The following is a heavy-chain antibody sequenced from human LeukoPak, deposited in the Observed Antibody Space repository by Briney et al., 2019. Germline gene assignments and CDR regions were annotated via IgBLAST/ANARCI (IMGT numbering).Heavy chain of an antibody. V-gene: IGHV3-23*01. CDR3: AKVSYYYDSSGYYEGLFDY. D-gene: IGHD3-22*01. J-gene: IGHJ4*02. CDR1: GFTFSSYA. Sequence: PGGSLRLSCAASGFTFSSYAMSWVRQAPGKGLEGVSAISGSGGSTYYADSVKGRPTISRDNSKNTLYLQMNSLRAEDTAVYYCAKVSYYYDSSGYYEGLFDYWGQGTLVTVSS. CDR2: ISGSGGST.